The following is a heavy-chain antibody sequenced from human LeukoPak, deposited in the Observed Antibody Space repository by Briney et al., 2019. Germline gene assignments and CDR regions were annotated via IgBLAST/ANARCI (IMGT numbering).Heavy chain of an antibody. J-gene: IGHJ6*02. V-gene: IGHV3-23*01. CDR1: GFTFSSFT. Sequence: QSGGSLRLSCAASGFTFSSFTMSWVRQAPGKGLEWISAISGTGGSTFYADSVKGRFTISRDNSKNTLYLQMNSLRAEDTAVYYCAKVVVGAPYGLDVWGQGTTVTVSS. D-gene: IGHD1-26*01. CDR2: ISGTGGST. CDR3: AKVVVGAPYGLDV.